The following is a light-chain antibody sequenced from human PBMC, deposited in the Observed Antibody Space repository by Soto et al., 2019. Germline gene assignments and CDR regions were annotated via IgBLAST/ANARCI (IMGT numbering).Light chain of an antibody. CDR2: DNN. CDR1: SSNIGNNY. V-gene: IGLV1-51*01. CDR3: VTWDSSLTGVV. J-gene: IGLJ2*01. Sequence: QSVLTQPPSVSAAPGQKVTISCSGSSSNIGNNYVSWYQQLPGTAPKLLIYDNNKRPSGIPDRFSGSKSGTSATLGITGLQTGDEVDDYCVTWDSSLTGVVFGGGTKVTVL.